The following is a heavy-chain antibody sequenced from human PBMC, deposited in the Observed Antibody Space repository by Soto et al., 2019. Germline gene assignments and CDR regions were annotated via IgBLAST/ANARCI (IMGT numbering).Heavy chain of an antibody. D-gene: IGHD3-9*01. V-gene: IGHV3-23*01. CDR3: AKDPAYYDILTGYYID. CDR1: GFTFSSYA. J-gene: IGHJ4*02. CDR2: ISGSGGST. Sequence: GGSLRLSCAASGFTFSSYAMSWVRQAPGKGLEWVSAISGSGGSTYYADSVKGRFTISRDNSKNTLYLQMNSLRAEDTAVYYCAKDPAYYDILTGYYIDWGQGTLVTVSS.